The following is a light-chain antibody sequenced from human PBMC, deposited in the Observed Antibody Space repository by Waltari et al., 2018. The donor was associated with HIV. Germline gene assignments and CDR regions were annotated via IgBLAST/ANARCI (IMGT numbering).Light chain of an antibody. Sequence: DIVMTQSPDSLALSLGERATINSKSSRSILYNSNNQNYLAWYQQKPGHPPQLLIYWASTREFGVPDRFSGSGSGTNFTLTISSLQTEDVAVYYCQQYFNAPITFGGGTRVEI. CDR2: WAS. V-gene: IGKV4-1*01. CDR3: QQYFNAPIT. J-gene: IGKJ4*01. CDR1: RSILYNSNNQNY.